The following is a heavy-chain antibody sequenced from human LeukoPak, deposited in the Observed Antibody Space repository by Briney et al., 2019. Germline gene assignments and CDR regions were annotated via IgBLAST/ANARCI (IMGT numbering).Heavy chain of an antibody. D-gene: IGHD2-2*02. J-gene: IGHJ6*02. CDR1: GYTLTSYD. V-gene: IGHV1-18*01. CDR3: ARDVYCSSTSCYKYYYYYGMDV. Sequence: ASRKCSCKASGYTLTSYDISWVRQAPGQGLEWMGWISAYNGNTNYAQKLQGRVTMTTDTSTSTAYMELRSLRSDDTAVYYCARDVYCSSTSCYKYYYYYGMDVWGQGTTVTVSS. CDR2: ISAYNGNT.